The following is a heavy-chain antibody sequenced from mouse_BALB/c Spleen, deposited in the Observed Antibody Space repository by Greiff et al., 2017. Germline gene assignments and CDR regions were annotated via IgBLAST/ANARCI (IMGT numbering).Heavy chain of an antibody. Sequence: EVKLMDSGPSLVKPSQTLSLTCSVTGDSITSGYWNWIRKFPGNKLEYMGYISYSGSTYYNPSLKSRISITRDTSKNQYYLQLNSVTTEDTATYYCARGPITTVVDYFDYWGQGTTRTVSS. J-gene: IGHJ2*01. CDR1: GDSITSGY. V-gene: IGHV3-8*02. CDR3: ARGPITTVVDYFDY. CDR2: ISYSGST. D-gene: IGHD1-1*01.